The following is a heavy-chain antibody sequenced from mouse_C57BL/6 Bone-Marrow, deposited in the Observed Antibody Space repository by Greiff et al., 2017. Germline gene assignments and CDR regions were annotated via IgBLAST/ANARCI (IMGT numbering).Heavy chain of an antibody. J-gene: IGHJ4*01. CDR2: IYPRDGST. D-gene: IGHD4-1*01. Sequence: QFQLQQSDAELVKPGASVKISCKVSGYTFTDHTIHWMKQRPEPGRARIGYIYPRDGSTKYNEKFKGKATLTADKSSSTAYMQLNSLTSEDSAVXFCADTGTFYARDYWVQGTSVTVSS. CDR1: GYTFTDHT. V-gene: IGHV1-78*01. CDR3: ADTGTFYARDY.